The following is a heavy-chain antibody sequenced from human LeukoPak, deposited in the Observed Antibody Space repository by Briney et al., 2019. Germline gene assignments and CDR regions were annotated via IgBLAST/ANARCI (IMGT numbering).Heavy chain of an antibody. J-gene: IGHJ5*02. V-gene: IGHV1-2*02. D-gene: IGHD6-19*01. CDR1: GYTFTVYY. CDR3: ARVAQWLVGRWFDP. Sequence: ASVKVSCKASGYTFTVYYMHWVRQAPGQGLEWMGWINPNSGGTNYAQKFQGRVTMTRDTSISTAYMELSRLRSDDTAVYYCARVAQWLVGRWFDPWGQGTLVTVSS. CDR2: INPNSGGT.